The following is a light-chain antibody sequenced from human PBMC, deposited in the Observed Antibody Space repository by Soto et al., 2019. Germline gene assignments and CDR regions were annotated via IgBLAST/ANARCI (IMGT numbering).Light chain of an antibody. CDR2: KAS. CDR1: QSISSW. J-gene: IGKJ4*02. CDR3: QQDNSYPLT. V-gene: IGKV1-5*03. Sequence: DIQMTQSTSTLSASVGDRVTITCRASQSISSWLAWYQQKPGKAPNHLTYKASTIESGVPSRFSGSESGPESTHTSSSLQPDDFATYYCQQDNSYPLTFGGQTKVEI.